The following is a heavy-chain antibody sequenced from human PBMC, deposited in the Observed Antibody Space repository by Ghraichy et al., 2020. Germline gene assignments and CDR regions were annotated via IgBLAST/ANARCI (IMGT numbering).Heavy chain of an antibody. V-gene: IGHV3-23*01. J-gene: IGHJ6*02. CDR1: GFTFSSYA. Sequence: GSLRLSCAASGFTFSSYAMNWVRQAPGKGLEWVSAISGSGGSTYYADSVKGRFTISRDNSKNTLYLQMNSLRAEDTAVYYCAKDRGYSYGYIDYYYGMDVWGQGTTVTVSS. CDR3: AKDRGYSYGYIDYYYGMDV. CDR2: ISGSGGST. D-gene: IGHD5-18*01.